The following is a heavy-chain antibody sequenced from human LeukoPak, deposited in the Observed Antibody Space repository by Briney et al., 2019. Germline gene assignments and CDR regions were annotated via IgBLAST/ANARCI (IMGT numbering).Heavy chain of an antibody. CDR3: ATTERSHGYETHFDY. CDR2: IIPIFGIP. V-gene: IGHV1-69*02. CDR1: GGTFSTYS. Sequence: SVKVSCKASGGTFSTYSISWVRQAPRKGLEWMGRIIPIFGIPNYAQKLQGRVTITADKSTSTAYMELSSLRSEDSAVYYCATTERSHGYETHFDYWGQGTLVTVSS. D-gene: IGHD5-18*01. J-gene: IGHJ4*02.